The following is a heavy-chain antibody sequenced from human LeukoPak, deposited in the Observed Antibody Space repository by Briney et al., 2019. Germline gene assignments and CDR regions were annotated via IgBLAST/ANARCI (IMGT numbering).Heavy chain of an antibody. CDR3: AKGGYCSSTSCYVGWFDP. CDR1: GFTFSSYA. J-gene: IGHJ5*02. D-gene: IGHD2-2*01. CDR2: IWYDGSNK. V-gene: IGHV3-33*06. Sequence: VRSLRLSCAASGFTFSSYAMHWVRQAPGKGLEWVAVIWYDGSNKYYADSVKGRFTIYRDNSKNTLFLQMNSLRAEDTAVYYCAKGGYCSSTSCYVGWFDPWGQGTLVTVSS.